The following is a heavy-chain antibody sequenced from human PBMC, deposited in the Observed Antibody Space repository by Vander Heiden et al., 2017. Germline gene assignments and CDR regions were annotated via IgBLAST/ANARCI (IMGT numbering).Heavy chain of an antibody. D-gene: IGHD4-17*01. CDR2: VTNSDCRT. J-gene: IGHJ4*02. V-gene: IGHV3-23*04. Sequence: EVQVVESGGGLAEPGGSLGLSWEASRTDFSSYALTWVSKAPGTGLEWVSTVTNSDCRTYYADSVKGRFTISTDNSKNTLFLQMNNLRAEDTAVYYCSTDRYVGDYGGVDDWRQGSLVTVSS. CDR3: STDRYVGDYGGVDD. CDR1: RTDFSSYA.